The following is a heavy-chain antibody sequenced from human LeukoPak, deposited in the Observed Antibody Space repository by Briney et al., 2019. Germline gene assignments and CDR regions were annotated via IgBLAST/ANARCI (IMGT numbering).Heavy chain of an antibody. CDR2: INPNSGGT. J-gene: IGHJ5*02. V-gene: IGHV1-2*02. CDR3: ARDRGYYDSGNWFDP. Sequence: ASVKVSCKASGYTFTGYYMHWLRQAPGQGLEWMGWINPNSGGTNYAQKFQGRVTMTRDTSISTAYMELSRLRSDDTAVYYCARDRGYYDSGNWFDPWGQGTLVTVSS. CDR1: GYTFTGYY. D-gene: IGHD3-22*01.